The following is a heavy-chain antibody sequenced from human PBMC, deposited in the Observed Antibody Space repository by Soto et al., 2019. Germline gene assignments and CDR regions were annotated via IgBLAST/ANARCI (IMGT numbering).Heavy chain of an antibody. V-gene: IGHV3-15*07. D-gene: IGHD1-1*01. CDR2: IKSKTDGGTT. CDR3: TASTGAESYYYYGMDV. J-gene: IGHJ6*02. CDR1: GFTFSNAW. Sequence: GGSLRLSCAASGFTFSNAWMNWVRQAPGKGLEWVGRIKSKTDGGTTDYAAPVKGRFTISRDDSKNTLYLQMNSLKTEDTAVYYCTASTGAESYYYYGMDVWGQGTTVTVSS.